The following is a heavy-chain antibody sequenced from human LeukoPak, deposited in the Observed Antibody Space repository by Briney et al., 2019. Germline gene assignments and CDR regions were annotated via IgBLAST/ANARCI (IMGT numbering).Heavy chain of an antibody. D-gene: IGHD3-22*01. CDR1: GGSISSSSYY. Sequence: ETLSLTCTVSGGSISSSSYYWGWIRQPPGKGLEWIGSIYYSGSTYYNPSLKSRVTISVGTSKNQFSLKLSSVTAADTAVYYCARNAGYDSRALNDYWGQGTLVTVSS. CDR2: IYYSGST. V-gene: IGHV4-39*07. CDR3: ARNAGYDSRALNDY. J-gene: IGHJ4*02.